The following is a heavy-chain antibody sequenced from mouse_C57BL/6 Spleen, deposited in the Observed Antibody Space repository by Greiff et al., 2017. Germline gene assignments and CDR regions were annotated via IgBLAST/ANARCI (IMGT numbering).Heavy chain of an antibody. CDR3: ARGPDGFYAMDY. CDR2: IYPGSGNT. J-gene: IGHJ4*01. D-gene: IGHD2-3*01. CDR1: GYSFTSYY. V-gene: IGHV1-66*01. Sequence: VQLQQSGPELVKPGASVKISCKASGYSFTSYYIHWVKQRPGQGLEWIGWIYPGSGNTKYNEKFKGKATLTADTSSSTAYMQLSSLTSEDSAVYYCARGPDGFYAMDYWGQGTSVTVSS.